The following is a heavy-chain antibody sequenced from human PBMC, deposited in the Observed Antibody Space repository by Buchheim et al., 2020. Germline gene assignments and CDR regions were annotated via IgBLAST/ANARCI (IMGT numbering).Heavy chain of an antibody. CDR3: ARDDWGGNSRYYYGMDV. J-gene: IGHJ6*02. V-gene: IGHV1-3*05. D-gene: IGHD4-23*01. CDR2: INAGNGTT. Sequence: QVQLVQSGAEEKKPGASVKVSCKASGYTFTSYAMHWVRQAPGQRLEWMGWINAGNGTTKYSQKFQGRVTITRDTSASTAYMELSSLRSEDTAVYYCARDDWGGNSRYYYGMDVWGQGTT. CDR1: GYTFTSYA.